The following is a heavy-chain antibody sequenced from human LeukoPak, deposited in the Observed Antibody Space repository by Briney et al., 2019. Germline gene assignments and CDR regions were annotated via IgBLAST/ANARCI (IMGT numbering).Heavy chain of an antibody. CDR1: GDTFDSHA. J-gene: IGHJ6*04. D-gene: IGHD5-12*01. V-gene: IGHV1-69*06. Sequence: SVKVSCKASGDTFDSHALSWVRQAPGQGLEWMGAIIPMYGTSNYAQKFQGRVAIIADKSTSTAYMELNSLTSEDTAVYYCAIAQNNHGYGYFGMDVWGKGTTVTVSS. CDR2: IIPMYGTS. CDR3: AIAQNNHGYGYFGMDV.